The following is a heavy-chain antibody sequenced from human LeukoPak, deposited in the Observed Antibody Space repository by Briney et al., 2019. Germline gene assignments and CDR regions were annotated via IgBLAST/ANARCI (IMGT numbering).Heavy chain of an antibody. D-gene: IGHD3-10*01. CDR2: LYSDGART. CDR3: ARLISGSYHLYFDE. J-gene: IGHJ4*02. Sequence: GGSLRLSCAASGFTVSSSFLSWVRQAPGKGLEWLSILYSDGARTQYADSAKGRFTISRDNSKNTLYLQMNSLRAEDTALYYCARLISGSYHLYFDEWGRGTLVTVSS. CDR1: GFTVSSSF. V-gene: IGHV3-66*01.